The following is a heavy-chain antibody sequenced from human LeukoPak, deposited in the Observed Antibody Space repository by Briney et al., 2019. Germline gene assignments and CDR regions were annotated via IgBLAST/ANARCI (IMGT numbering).Heavy chain of an antibody. Sequence: GGSLRLSCAASGFTFSSYSMNWVRQAPGKGLEWVSYISSSISTIYYADSVKGRFTISRDNARNLPSLQMNSLRAEDTAVYYCARGDPIYDFWSGGDYWGQGSLVTVSS. CDR2: ISSSISTI. CDR3: ARGDPIYDFWSGGDY. V-gene: IGHV3-48*01. CDR1: GFTFSSYS. J-gene: IGHJ4*02. D-gene: IGHD3-3*01.